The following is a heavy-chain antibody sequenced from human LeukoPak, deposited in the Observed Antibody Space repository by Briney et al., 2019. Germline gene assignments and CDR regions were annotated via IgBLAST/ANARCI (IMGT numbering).Heavy chain of an antibody. D-gene: IGHD4-23*01. V-gene: IGHV3-49*04. CDR3: TRDYIIYXXXSGFXY. CDR2: XXSEGHGGTA. Sequence: LSCTASGXXFGXXXXXWVXXXXXXXXXXVXXXXSEGHGGTAEYAASVRGRFTISRDDSKSIAYLQMNSLNTEDTAVYYCTRDYIIYXXXSGFXYXGXXXXXXXXS. J-gene: IGHJ4*01. CDR1: GXXFGXXX.